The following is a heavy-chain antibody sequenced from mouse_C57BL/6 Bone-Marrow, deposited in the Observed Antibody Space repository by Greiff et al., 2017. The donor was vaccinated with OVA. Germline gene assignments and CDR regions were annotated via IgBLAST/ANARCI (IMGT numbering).Heavy chain of an antibody. CDR1: GFTFSSYA. CDR3: ARADSSGSSYYFDY. D-gene: IGHD3-2*02. J-gene: IGHJ2*01. Sequence: EVKLVESGGGLVKPGGSLKLSCAASGFTFSSYAMSWVRQTPKKRLEWVATISAGGSYTYYPDNVKGRFTISRDNAKNNLYLQMSHLKSEDTAMYSCARADSSGSSYYFDYWGQGTTLTVSS. CDR2: ISAGGSYT. V-gene: IGHV5-4*03.